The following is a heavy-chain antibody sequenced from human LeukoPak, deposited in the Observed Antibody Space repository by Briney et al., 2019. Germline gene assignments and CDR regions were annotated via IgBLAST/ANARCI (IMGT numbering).Heavy chain of an antibody. CDR2: IVVGSGNT. D-gene: IGHD6-6*01. CDR1: GFTFTSSA. V-gene: IGHV1-58*02. J-gene: IGHJ3*02. Sequence: SVKVSCKASGFTFTSSAMQWVRQARGQRLEWIGWIVVGSGNTNYAQKFQERVTITRDMSTSTAYMELSSLRSEDTAVYYCAADVEYSSSSHAFDILGQGTMVTVSS. CDR3: AADVEYSSSSHAFDI.